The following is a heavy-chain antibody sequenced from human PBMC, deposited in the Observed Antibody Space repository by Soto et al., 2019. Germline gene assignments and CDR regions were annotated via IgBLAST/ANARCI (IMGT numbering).Heavy chain of an antibody. D-gene: IGHD2-2*01. J-gene: IGHJ4*02. V-gene: IGHV4-61*01. CDR2: IYYSGST. Sequence: QVQLQESGPGLVKPSETLSLTCTVSGGSVSSGSHYWSWIRQPPGKGLEWIGYIYYSGSTNNNPSLKSRVTISVDTSKNQFSLKLSSVTAADTAVYYCARLDCISTSCLFDNWGQGTLVTVSS. CDR1: GGSVSSGSHY. CDR3: ARLDCISTSCLFDN.